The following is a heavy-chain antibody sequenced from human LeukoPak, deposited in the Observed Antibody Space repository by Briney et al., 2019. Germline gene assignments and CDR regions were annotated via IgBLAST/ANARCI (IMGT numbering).Heavy chain of an antibody. V-gene: IGHV3-21*03. J-gene: IGHJ4*02. Sequence: KTGGSLRLSCAASGFTFIDYFMNWVRQAPGRGLEWVSSISGSAGSIYYADSVKGRFTTSRDNATNSLFLQMYSLRAEDTAVYYCARYSCHSGGYYYSFDYWGQGTLVTFST. D-gene: IGHD3-22*01. CDR3: ARYSCHSGGYYYSFDY. CDR1: GFTFIDYF. CDR2: ISGSAGSI.